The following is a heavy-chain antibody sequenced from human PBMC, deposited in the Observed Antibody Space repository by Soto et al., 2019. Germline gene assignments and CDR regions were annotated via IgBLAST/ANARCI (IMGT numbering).Heavy chain of an antibody. D-gene: IGHD3-3*01. Sequence: SETLSLTCTVSGGSISSSSYYWGWIRQPPGKGLEWIGSIYYSGSTYYNPSLKSRVTISVDTSKNQFSLKLSSVTAADPAVYYCARHSAPRPQPYYDFWSGQKYYFDYWGQGTLVTVSS. CDR2: IYYSGST. CDR1: GGSISSSSYY. J-gene: IGHJ4*02. CDR3: ARHSAPRPQPYYDFWSGQKYYFDY. V-gene: IGHV4-39*01.